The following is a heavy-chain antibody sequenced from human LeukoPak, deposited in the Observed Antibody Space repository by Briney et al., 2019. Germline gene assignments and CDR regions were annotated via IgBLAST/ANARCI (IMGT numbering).Heavy chain of an antibody. D-gene: IGHD3-16*01. CDR1: GGTFSSYA. CDR2: IIPIFGTA. Sequence: SVKVSCKASGGTFSSYAISWVRQAPGQGLEWMGGIIPIFGTANYAQKFQGRVTITADESTSTAYMELSSLRSEDTAVYYCARGTPTSIMITFGGVETWGQGTLVTVSS. CDR3: ARGTPTSIMITFGGVET. J-gene: IGHJ4*02. V-gene: IGHV1-69*13.